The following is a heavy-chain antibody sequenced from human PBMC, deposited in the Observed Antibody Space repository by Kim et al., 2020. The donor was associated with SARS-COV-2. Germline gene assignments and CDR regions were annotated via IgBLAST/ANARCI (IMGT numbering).Heavy chain of an antibody. CDR2: IYHSGST. CDR1: GGSISSSNW. Sequence: SETLSLTCAVSGGSISSSNWWSWVRQPPGKGLEWIGEIYHSGSTNYNPSLKSRVTISVDKSKNQFSLKLSSVTAADTAVYYCARLPGYYDYVWGSYRNIWYFDLWGRGTLVTVSS. V-gene: IGHV4-4*02. D-gene: IGHD3-16*02. CDR3: ARLPGYYDYVWGSYRNIWYFDL. J-gene: IGHJ2*01.